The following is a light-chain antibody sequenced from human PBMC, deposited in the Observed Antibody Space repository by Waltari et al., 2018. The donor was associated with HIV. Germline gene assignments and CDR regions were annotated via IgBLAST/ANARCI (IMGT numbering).Light chain of an antibody. CDR2: XXX. V-gene: IGKV3-15*01. CDR3: QQYKSWPRT. CDR1: ESVSMN. J-gene: IGKJ1*01. Sequence: EIVLTQXPATLSVSPGXRVTLSFAASESVSMNLAWFQQKPCQSPRLLIXXXXXXAXXVPARFGASGAKTDFTFSISALQSEDVAIYYCQQYKSWPRTFGQGTKVEIK.